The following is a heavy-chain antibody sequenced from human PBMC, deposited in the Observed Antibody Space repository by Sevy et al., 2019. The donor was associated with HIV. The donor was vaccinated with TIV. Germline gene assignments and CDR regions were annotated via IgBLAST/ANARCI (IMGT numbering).Heavy chain of an antibody. CDR3: AREDTSIAAKSAFDI. CDR2: IYTSGST. D-gene: IGHD6-6*01. CDR1: GGSISSYY. J-gene: IGHJ3*02. Sequence: SETLSLTCTVSGGSISSYYWSWIRQPAGKGLEWIGRIYTSGSTNYNPSLKSRVTMSVDTSKNQFSLKLSSVTAADTAVYYCAREDTSIAAKSAFDIWGQGTMVTVSS. V-gene: IGHV4-4*07.